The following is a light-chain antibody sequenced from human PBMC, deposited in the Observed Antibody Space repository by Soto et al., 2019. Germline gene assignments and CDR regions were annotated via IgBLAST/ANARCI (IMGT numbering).Light chain of an antibody. V-gene: IGKV1-5*03. CDR2: KAS. CDR1: RSIINW. Sequence: IPLTQSPSPLSPSLGDSVTITCRASRSIINWLARYQQKSGKGPKLLIYKASNLQTGVPSRFSGSGYGTEFTLTISSLQPDDVATYYCQQYSDHWTFGQGTKVDI. CDR3: QQYSDHWT. J-gene: IGKJ1*01.